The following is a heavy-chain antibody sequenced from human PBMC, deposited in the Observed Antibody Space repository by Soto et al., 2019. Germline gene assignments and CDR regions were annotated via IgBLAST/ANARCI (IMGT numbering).Heavy chain of an antibody. CDR3: AKDRGYYGSGSYDY. J-gene: IGHJ4*02. D-gene: IGHD3-10*01. CDR2: ISGNGGNT. Sequence: EVQLLESGGGLVQPGGSLRLSCVASGFTFSSYAMSWVRQAPGKGLEWVSGISGNGGNTDYADSVKGRFTISRDTSKNTLNLQMDNLIAEDAAAYYCAKDRGYYGSGSYDYWGQGTLVTVSS. V-gene: IGHV3-23*01. CDR1: GFTFSSYA.